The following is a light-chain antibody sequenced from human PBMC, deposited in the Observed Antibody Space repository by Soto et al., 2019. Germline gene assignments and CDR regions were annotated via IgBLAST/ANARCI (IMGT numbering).Light chain of an antibody. V-gene: IGKV1-39*01. CDR1: QLIATH. CDR3: QQSYSTPRT. Sequence: IHMTQSPSSLSASVGYTISITFLSSQLIATHLNWYQQKPGKAPNLLIYAAYNLQSGLPSRFSGSGSGTDFTLTISSLQPEDFATYYCQQSYSTPRTFGQGTKV. J-gene: IGKJ1*01. CDR2: AAY.